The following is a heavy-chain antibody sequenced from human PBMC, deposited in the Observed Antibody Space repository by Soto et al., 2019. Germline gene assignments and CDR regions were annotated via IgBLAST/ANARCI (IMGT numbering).Heavy chain of an antibody. CDR2: INPNSGGT. D-gene: IGHD6-6*01. V-gene: IGHV1-2*02. Sequence: ASVKVSCKASGYTFTGYYMHWVRQAPGQGLEWMGWINPNSGGTNYAQKFQGRVTVTRDTSISTAYMELSRLRSDDTAVYYCASGRGQLDAYYYGMDVWGQGATVTVSS. CDR3: ASGRGQLDAYYYGMDV. CDR1: GYTFTGYY. J-gene: IGHJ6*02.